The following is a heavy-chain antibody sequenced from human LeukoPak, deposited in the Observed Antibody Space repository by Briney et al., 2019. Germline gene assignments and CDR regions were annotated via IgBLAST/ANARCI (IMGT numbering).Heavy chain of an antibody. Sequence: GGSLRLSCAASGFTVSSNYMSWVRQAPGKGLEWVSVIYSGGSTYYADSVKGRFTISRDNSKNTLYLQMNSLRAEDTAVYYCASRRKSFYGVDVWGQGTTVTVSS. CDR3: ASRRKSFYGVDV. V-gene: IGHV3-53*01. CDR2: IYSGGST. CDR1: GFTVSSNY. J-gene: IGHJ6*02. D-gene: IGHD1-26*01.